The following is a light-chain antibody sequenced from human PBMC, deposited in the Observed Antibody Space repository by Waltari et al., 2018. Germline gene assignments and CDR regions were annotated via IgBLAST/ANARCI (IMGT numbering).Light chain of an antibody. CDR3: QQRRTWPLT. V-gene: IGKV3-11*01. CDR2: EAS. CDR1: QSGSYY. J-gene: IGKJ4*01. Sequence: EIVLTQSPATLSLSPGERATLYCRASQSGSYYLALYQQRPGQAPRLLIYEASSRATGIPARFSGSGSETDFTLTISSLEPEDFAVYYCQQRRTWPLTFGGGTKVEI.